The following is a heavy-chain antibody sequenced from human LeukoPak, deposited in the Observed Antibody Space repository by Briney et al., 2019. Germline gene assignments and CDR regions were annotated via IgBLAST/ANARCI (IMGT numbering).Heavy chain of an antibody. CDR2: IRSKANSYAT. CDR1: GFTFSGSA. CDR3: TSLITFGGVIATDYMDV. D-gene: IGHD3-16*02. J-gene: IGHJ3*01. V-gene: IGHV3-73*01. Sequence: GGSLRLSCAASGFTFSGSAMHWVRQASGKGLEWVGRIRSKANSYATAYAASVKGRFTISRDDSKNTAYLQMNSLKTEDTAVYYCTSLITFGGVIATDYMDVWGQGTMVTVSS.